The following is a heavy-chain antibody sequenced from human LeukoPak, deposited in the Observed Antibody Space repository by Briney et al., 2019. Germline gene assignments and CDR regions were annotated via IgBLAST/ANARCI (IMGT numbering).Heavy chain of an antibody. J-gene: IGHJ4*02. Sequence: KPSETLSLTCAVYGGSFSGYYWSWIRQPPGKGLEWIGYIYYSGSTNYNPSLKSRVTISVDTSKNQFSLKLSSVTAADTAVYYCARHSLLGGDYDYWGQGTLVTVSS. V-gene: IGHV4-59*08. CDR3: ARHSLLGGDYDY. D-gene: IGHD4-17*01. CDR1: GGSFSGYY. CDR2: IYYSGST.